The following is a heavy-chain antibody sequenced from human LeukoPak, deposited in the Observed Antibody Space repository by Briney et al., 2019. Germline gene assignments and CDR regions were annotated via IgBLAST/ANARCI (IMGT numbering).Heavy chain of an antibody. CDR3: ARVSSGYYDSSGYPDY. Sequence: GSLRLSCAASGFTFSSYSMNWVRQAPGKGLEWVSSISSSSSYIYYADSVKGRFTIFRDNAKDSLYLQMNSLRAEDTAVYYCARVSSGYYDSSGYPDYWGQGTLVTVSS. D-gene: IGHD3-22*01. J-gene: IGHJ4*02. CDR2: ISSSSSYI. V-gene: IGHV3-21*01. CDR1: GFTFSSYS.